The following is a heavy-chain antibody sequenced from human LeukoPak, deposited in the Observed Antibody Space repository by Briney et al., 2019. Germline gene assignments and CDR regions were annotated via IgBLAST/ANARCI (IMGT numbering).Heavy chain of an antibody. CDR3: ARSSGYSSSGGLNWFDT. D-gene: IGHD6-13*01. J-gene: IGHJ5*02. CDR2: IYYSGST. Sequence: PSETLSLTRTVSGGSISSSRYYWGWVRQPPGKGREWVWGIYYSGSTYYNPSLKSRVTISVDTSKNQFSLKLSSVTAADTAVYYCARSSGYSSSGGLNWFDTWGQGTLVTVSS. V-gene: IGHV4-39*01. CDR1: GGSISSSRYY.